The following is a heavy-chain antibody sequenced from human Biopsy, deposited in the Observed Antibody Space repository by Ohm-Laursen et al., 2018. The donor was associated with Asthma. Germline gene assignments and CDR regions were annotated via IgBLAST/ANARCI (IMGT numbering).Heavy chain of an antibody. CDR3: ARTFHFWSPYHAEHYQL. Sequence: SLRLSCAASGFTVSRDHMFWVRQVPGKGLEWVANIKHDGTEKNHVDSLKGRFTISRDNAKNSLYLQMNSLRAEDTAVYYCARTFHFWSPYHAEHYQLWGPGNTVVVS. CDR2: IKHDGTEK. CDR1: GFTVSRDH. D-gene: IGHD3-3*02. V-gene: IGHV3-7*01. J-gene: IGHJ6*02.